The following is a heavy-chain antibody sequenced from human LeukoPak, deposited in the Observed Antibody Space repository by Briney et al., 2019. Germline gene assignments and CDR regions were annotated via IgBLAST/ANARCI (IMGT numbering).Heavy chain of an antibody. CDR2: IYYSGST. V-gene: IGHV4-59*01. CDR1: GGSISSYY. CDR3: ARDHLGYCSSTSCYDAFDI. J-gene: IGHJ3*02. Sequence: PSETLSLTCTVSGGSISSYYWSWIRQPPGKGLEWIGYIYYSGSTNYNPSLKSRVTISVDTSKNQFSLKLSSVTAADTAVYYCARDHLGYCSSTSCYDAFDIWGQGTMVTVSS. D-gene: IGHD2-2*01.